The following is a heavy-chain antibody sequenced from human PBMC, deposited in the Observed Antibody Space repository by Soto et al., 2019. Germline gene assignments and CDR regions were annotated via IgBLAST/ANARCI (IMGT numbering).Heavy chain of an antibody. D-gene: IGHD2-15*01. V-gene: IGHV6-1*01. CDR1: GDSVSSNSAA. CDR2: TYYRSKWYN. Sequence: QTLSLTCAISGDSVSSNSAAWNWIRQSPSRGLEWLGRTYYRSKWYNDYTVSVKSRITINPDTSKNQFSLQLDSVTPEDTAVYYCARDPTYCTGGSCFSGGWFDPWGQGTLVTVSS. CDR3: ARDPTYCTGGSCFSGGWFDP. J-gene: IGHJ5*02.